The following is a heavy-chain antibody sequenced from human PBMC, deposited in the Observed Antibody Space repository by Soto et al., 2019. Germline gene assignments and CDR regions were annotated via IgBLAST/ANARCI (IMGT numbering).Heavy chain of an antibody. D-gene: IGHD2-2*01. Sequence: PSETLSHTCAVSGDSVSSNSAAWNWIRQSPSRGLEWLGRTYYRSKWYNDYAVSVKSRITINPDTSKNQFSLQLNSVTPEDTARYFCAKMSSTDSYDPVFFWGQGTLVTVSS. CDR1: GDSVSSNSAA. V-gene: IGHV6-1*01. J-gene: IGHJ4*02. CDR3: AKMSSTDSYDPVFF. CDR2: TYYRSKWYN.